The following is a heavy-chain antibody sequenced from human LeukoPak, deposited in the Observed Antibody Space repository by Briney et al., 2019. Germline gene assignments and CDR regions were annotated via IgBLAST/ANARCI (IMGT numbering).Heavy chain of an antibody. CDR1: GGSISSYY. CDR3: ARHYCSGGSCAAWFDP. CDR2: IYYSGST. D-gene: IGHD2-15*01. J-gene: IGHJ5*02. V-gene: IGHV4-59*08. Sequence: PSETLSLTCTVSGGSISSYYWSWIRQPPGKGLEWIGYIYYSGSTNYNPSLKSRVTISVDTSKNQFSLKLSSVTAADTAVYYCARHYCSGGSCAAWFDPWGQGTLVTVSS.